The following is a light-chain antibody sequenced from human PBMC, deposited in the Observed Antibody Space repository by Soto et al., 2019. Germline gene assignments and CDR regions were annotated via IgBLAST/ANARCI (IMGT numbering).Light chain of an antibody. J-gene: IGKJ2*01. V-gene: IGKV3-20*01. Sequence: EIVLTQSPGTLSLSPGERATLSCRASQSVSSSYLACYQQKPGQAPRLLIYAASSRATGLPDRFSGSGSGTDFTLTISRLEPEDFSVYYCQQYGSSPQYTFGQGTKLEIK. CDR2: AAS. CDR3: QQYGSSPQYT. CDR1: QSVSSSY.